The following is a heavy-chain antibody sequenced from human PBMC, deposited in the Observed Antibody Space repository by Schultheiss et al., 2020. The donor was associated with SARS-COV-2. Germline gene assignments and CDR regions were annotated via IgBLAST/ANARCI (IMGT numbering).Heavy chain of an antibody. D-gene: IGHD6-13*01. V-gene: IGHV4-34*09. Sequence: LRLSCAVYGGSFSGYYWSWIRQPPGKGLEWIGYIYHSGSTYYNPSLKSRVTISVDTSKNQFSLKLSSVTAADTAVYYCARVDGSSSWYAPLDPWGQGTLVTVSS. CDR3: ARVDGSSSWYAPLDP. CDR1: GGSFSGYY. J-gene: IGHJ5*02. CDR2: IYHSGST.